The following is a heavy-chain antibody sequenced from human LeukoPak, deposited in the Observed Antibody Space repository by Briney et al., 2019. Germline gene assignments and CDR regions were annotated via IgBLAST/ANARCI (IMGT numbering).Heavy chain of an antibody. CDR2: INPNSGGT. V-gene: IGHV1-2*02. D-gene: IGHD1-26*01. CDR3: ARDLVGLVGATPSNWFDP. J-gene: IGHJ5*02. CDR1: GYTFTGYY. Sequence: ASVKVSCKASGYTFTGYYMHWVRRAPGQGLEWMGWINPNSGGTNYAQKFQGRVTMTRDTSISTAYMELSRLRSDDTAVYYCARDLVGLVGATPSNWFDPWGQGTLVTVSS.